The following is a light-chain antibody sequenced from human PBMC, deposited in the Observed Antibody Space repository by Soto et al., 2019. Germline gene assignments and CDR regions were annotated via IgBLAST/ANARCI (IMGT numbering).Light chain of an antibody. CDR3: QQSETYPLT. V-gene: IGKV1-5*01. CDR2: DAS. Sequence: DIQMTQSPSTLSASDGDRVTITCRASQTISTWLAWYQHKPGKAPNLLIYDASTLMSGVPSRFSGSGSGTEFTLTISSLQPGDFATYYCQQSETYPLTFGQGTRLEIK. J-gene: IGKJ5*01. CDR1: QTISTW.